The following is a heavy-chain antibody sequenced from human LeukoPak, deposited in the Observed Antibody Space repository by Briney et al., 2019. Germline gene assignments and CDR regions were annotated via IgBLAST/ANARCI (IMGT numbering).Heavy chain of an antibody. Sequence: ASVKVSCKASGYTFIMYGISWVRQAPGQGLEWMGWISAYNGNTNYAQNIQGRVTMTTDTSTSTAYMELRSLRSDDTAVYYCGRDPGRDGYSQDYWGQGTLVTVSS. CDR2: ISAYNGNT. CDR1: GYTFIMYG. CDR3: GRDPGRDGYSQDY. J-gene: IGHJ4*02. V-gene: IGHV1-18*01. D-gene: IGHD5-24*01.